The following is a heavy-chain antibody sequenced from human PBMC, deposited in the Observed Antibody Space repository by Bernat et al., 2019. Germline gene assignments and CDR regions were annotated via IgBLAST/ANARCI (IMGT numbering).Heavy chain of an antibody. V-gene: IGHV1-69*02. CDR2: IIPILGIA. D-gene: IGHD3-22*01. Sequence: QVQLVQSGAEVKKPGSSVKVSCKASGGTFSSYTISRVRQAPGQGLEWMGRIIPILGIANYAQKFQGRVTITADKSTSTAYMELSSLRSEDTAVYYCARDYYDSSGYEEGSMPFDYWGQGTLVTVSS. CDR1: GGTFSSYT. J-gene: IGHJ4*02. CDR3: ARDYYDSSGYEEGSMPFDY.